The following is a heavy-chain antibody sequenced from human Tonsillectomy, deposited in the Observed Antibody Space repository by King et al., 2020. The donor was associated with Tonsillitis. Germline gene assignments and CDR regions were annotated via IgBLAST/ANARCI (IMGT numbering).Heavy chain of an antibody. CDR2: INSDGSST. CDR3: ARVARYDSSGFQNYFDY. J-gene: IGHJ4*02. Sequence: VQLVESGGGLVQPGGSLRLSCAASGFTFSSYWMHWVRQAPGKGLVWVSRINSDGSSTSYADSVKGRFTISRDNAKNTLYLQMNSLSAEDTAVYYCARVARYDSSGFQNYFDYWGQGTLVTVSS. D-gene: IGHD3-22*01. V-gene: IGHV3-74*01. CDR1: GFTFSSYW.